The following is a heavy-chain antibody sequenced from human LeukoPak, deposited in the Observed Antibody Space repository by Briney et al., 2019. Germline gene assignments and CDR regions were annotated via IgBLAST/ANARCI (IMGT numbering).Heavy chain of an antibody. CDR3: ARPPQLGSDY. Sequence: GESLKISCKGSGYSFTSYWINWVRQMPGKCLEWMGTIDPSDSYTNYSPSFQGHVTISADNSISTAYLQWSSLKASDTAMYYCARPPQLGSDYWGQGTLVTVSS. CDR1: GYSFTSYW. D-gene: IGHD1-26*01. J-gene: IGHJ4*02. CDR2: IDPSDSYT. V-gene: IGHV5-10-1*01.